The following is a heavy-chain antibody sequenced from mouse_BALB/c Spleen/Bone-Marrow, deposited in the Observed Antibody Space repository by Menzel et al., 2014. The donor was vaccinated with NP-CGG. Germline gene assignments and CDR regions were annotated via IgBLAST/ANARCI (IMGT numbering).Heavy chain of an antibody. CDR1: GYTLTSYW. CDR3: ARERGNYPFAY. CDR2: INPSNGRT. Sequence: VQLQQSGAELVKPGASVKLSCKASGYTLTSYWMHWVKQRPGQGLEWIGEINPSNGRTNYNEKCKSKATLTVDKSSSTAYMQLSSLTSEDSAVYYCARERGNYPFAYWGQGTLVTVSA. D-gene: IGHD2-1*01. J-gene: IGHJ3*01. V-gene: IGHV1S81*02.